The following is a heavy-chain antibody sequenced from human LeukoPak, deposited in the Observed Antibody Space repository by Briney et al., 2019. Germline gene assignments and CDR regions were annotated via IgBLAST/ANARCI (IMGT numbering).Heavy chain of an antibody. D-gene: IGHD2-21*02. CDR2: VSGSGGST. CDR1: GFTFSNYA. CDR3: AKGSFTYCGGDCYPFDY. J-gene: IGHJ4*02. Sequence: PGGSLRLSCAASGFTFSNYAMSWVRQAPGKGLECVSTVSGSGGSTYYADSVKGRFTISRDNSKNTLYLQMNSLRAEDTAVYYCAKGSFTYCGGDCYPFDYWGQGTLVTVSS. V-gene: IGHV3-23*01.